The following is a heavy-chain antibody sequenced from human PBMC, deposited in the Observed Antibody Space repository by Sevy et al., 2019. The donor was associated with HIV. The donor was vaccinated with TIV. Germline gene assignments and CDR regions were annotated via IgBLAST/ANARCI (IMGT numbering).Heavy chain of an antibody. V-gene: IGHV3-49*04. J-gene: IGHJ4*02. CDR3: TRWKAAQSIFDY. CDR2: LKSDVYGGTV. CDR1: GFTFGDYC. Sequence: GGALRLSCTASGFTFGDYCMSWVRQAPGKGLEWVAFLKSDVYGGTVDNAAAVIGRFVISRDDSKTIAYLQMNDLKTEVTGVYYCTRWKAAQSIFDYWGQGALVTVSS. D-gene: IGHD6-13*01.